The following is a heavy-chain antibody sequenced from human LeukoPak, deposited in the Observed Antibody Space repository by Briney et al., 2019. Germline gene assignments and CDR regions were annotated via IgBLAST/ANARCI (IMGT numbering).Heavy chain of an antibody. CDR3: AKARDTTTRD. D-gene: IGHD1-1*01. Sequence: GGSLTLSCAASGFTFRSYVMSWFRQAPGKGLEGVSAISNSGDNTFYAASVKGRFTISRDNSNNTLFLQMNSLRAEETAVYFCAKARDTTTRDWGQGTLVTVSS. CDR2: ISNSGDNT. V-gene: IGHV3-23*01. CDR1: GFTFRSYV. J-gene: IGHJ4*02.